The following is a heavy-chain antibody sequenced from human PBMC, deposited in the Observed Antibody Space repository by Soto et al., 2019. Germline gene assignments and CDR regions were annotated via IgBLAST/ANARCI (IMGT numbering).Heavy chain of an antibody. V-gene: IGHV3-23*01. CDR3: AKRLTTVTTVFDY. CDR2: ISGSGGST. CDR1: GLTSSTYA. J-gene: IGHJ4*02. Sequence: EVQLLQSGGDLVQPGGSLRLSCAASGLTSSTYAMSWVRQAPGKGLEWVSGISGSGGSTYYADSVKGRFTISRDNSKNMLYLQMNSLRVEDTAVYYCAKRLTTVTTVFDYWGQGTLVTVSS. D-gene: IGHD4-17*01.